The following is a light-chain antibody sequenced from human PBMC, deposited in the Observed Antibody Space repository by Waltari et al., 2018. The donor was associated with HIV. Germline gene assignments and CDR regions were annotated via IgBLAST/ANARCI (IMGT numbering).Light chain of an antibody. CDR1: DRDVGSYNF. CDR2: EVG. V-gene: IGLV2-14*01. J-gene: IGLJ2*01. Sequence: SGLTQPASVSGFPGQTTTIPCTGADRDVGSYNFFSWYQHHPGKVPDVILFEVGIRAPGVSGRFSGSRSGNTASLTISGLQTEDEAVYYCASYTANDTVIFAGGTTVTVL. CDR3: ASYTANDTVI.